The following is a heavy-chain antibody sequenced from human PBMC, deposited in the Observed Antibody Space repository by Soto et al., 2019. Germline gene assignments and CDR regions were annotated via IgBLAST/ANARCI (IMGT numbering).Heavy chain of an antibody. CDR1: GFTFSSYG. CDR2: IWYDGSNK. Sequence: PGGSLRLSCAASGFTFSSYGMHWVRQAPGKGLEWVAVIWYDGSNKYYADSVKGRFTISRDNSKNTLYLQMNSLRAEDTAVYYCAREGPRIAVAGPRAFDYWGQGTLVTVSS. CDR3: AREGPRIAVAGPRAFDY. J-gene: IGHJ4*02. D-gene: IGHD6-19*01. V-gene: IGHV3-33*01.